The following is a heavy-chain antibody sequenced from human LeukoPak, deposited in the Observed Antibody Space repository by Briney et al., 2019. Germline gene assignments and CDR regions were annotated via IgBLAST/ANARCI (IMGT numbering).Heavy chain of an antibody. Sequence: PGGPLRLSCAASGFTFSSYEMNWVRQAPGKGLEWVSYISSSGSTIYYADSVKGRFTISRDNSKNTLYLQMNSLRAEDTAVYYCARGPSGYHNTGGQGTLVTVSS. CDR2: ISSSGSTI. CDR1: GFTFSSYE. J-gene: IGHJ4*02. V-gene: IGHV3-48*03. CDR3: ARGPSGYHNT. D-gene: IGHD5-12*01.